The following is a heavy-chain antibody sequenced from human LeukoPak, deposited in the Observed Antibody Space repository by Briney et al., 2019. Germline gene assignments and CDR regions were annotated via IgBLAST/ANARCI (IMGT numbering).Heavy chain of an antibody. CDR2: ISGSADRT. J-gene: IGHJ4*02. D-gene: IGHD3-10*01. CDR3: AKESLYCSGSRNYYFHY. Sequence: GGSLRLSCAASGFTFSSYAMSWVRQAPGKGLEWVSAISGSADRTYYADSVKGRFTISRDNSKNTLYLQMNSLRPEDTAIYYCAKESLYCSGSRNYYFHYWGQGTLVTVSS. V-gene: IGHV3-23*01. CDR1: GFTFSSYA.